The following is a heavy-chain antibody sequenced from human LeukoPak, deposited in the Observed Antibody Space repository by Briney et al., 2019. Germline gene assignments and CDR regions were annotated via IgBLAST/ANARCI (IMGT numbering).Heavy chain of an antibody. D-gene: IGHD3-16*01. J-gene: IGHJ5*02. CDR3: ARESYWGRGNLFVP. CDR2: IKQDGREK. V-gene: IGHV3-7*01. Sequence: PGGSLRLSCAASGFTLSSYWMSWVRQAPGRGLEWVASIKQDGREKYYIDSVRGRLTISRHNAKHSLYLKMNSQRAEDTAVCYCARESYWGRGNLFVPWGERTLVIVAS. CDR1: GFTLSSYW.